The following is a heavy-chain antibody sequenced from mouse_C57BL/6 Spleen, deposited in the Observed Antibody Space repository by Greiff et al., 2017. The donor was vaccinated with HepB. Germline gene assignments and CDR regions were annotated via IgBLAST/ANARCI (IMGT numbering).Heavy chain of an antibody. CDR1: GYTFTDYE. D-gene: IGHD3-1*01. CDR3: TLSGYYAMDY. V-gene: IGHV1-15*01. Sequence: QVQLQQSGAELVRPGASVRLSCKASGYTFTDYEMHWVKQTPVHGLEWIGAIDPETGGTAYNQKFKGKAILTADKSSSTAYMELRSLTSEDSAVYYCTLSGYYAMDYWGQGTSVTVSS. J-gene: IGHJ4*01. CDR2: IDPETGGT.